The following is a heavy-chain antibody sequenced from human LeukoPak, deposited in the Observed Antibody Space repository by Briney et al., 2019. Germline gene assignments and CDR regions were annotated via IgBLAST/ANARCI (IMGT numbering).Heavy chain of an antibody. V-gene: IGHV3-30*18. Sequence: GGSLRLSGAASGFGFISYGMHWVRQAPGKGLEWVGVISDDGRSKDYADSVKGRFTISRDNSKDTLYLQMNSLRDEDTAVYYCAKRPSDYGDYVSYFDYWGQGTLVTVSS. D-gene: IGHD4-17*01. CDR1: GFGFISYG. J-gene: IGHJ4*02. CDR3: AKRPSDYGDYVSYFDY. CDR2: ISDDGRSK.